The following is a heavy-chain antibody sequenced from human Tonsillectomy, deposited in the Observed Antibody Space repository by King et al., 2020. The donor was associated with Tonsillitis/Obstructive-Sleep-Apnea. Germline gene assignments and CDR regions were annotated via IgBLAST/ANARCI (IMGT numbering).Heavy chain of an antibody. CDR3: ARGRYGDHARYYFDY. V-gene: IGHV3-30*01. CDR1: GFTFSSYA. CDR2: ISYDGSNK. Sequence: VQLVESGGGVVQPGRSLRLSCAASGFTFSSYAMHWVRQAPGKGLEWVAVISYDGSNKYYADSVKGRFTISRDNSKNTLYLQMNSLRAEDTAVYYCARGRYGDHARYYFDYWGQGTLVTVSS. D-gene: IGHD4-17*01. J-gene: IGHJ4*02.